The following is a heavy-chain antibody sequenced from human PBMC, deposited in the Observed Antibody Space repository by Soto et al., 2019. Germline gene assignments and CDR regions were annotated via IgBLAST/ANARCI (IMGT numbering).Heavy chain of an antibody. J-gene: IGHJ3*02. CDR1: GYTFTGYY. CDR3: ARSSGSYSAFDI. V-gene: IGHV1-2*04. D-gene: IGHD1-26*01. Sequence: SLKVSFKSSGYTFTGYYMHCVRQAPGQGLEWMGWINPNSGGTNYAQKFQGWVTMTRDTSISTAYMELSRLRSDDTAVYYCARSSGSYSAFDIWGQGTMVTVSS. CDR2: INPNSGGT.